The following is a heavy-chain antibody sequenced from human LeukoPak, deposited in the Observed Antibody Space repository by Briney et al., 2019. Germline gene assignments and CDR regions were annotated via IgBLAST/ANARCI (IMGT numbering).Heavy chain of an antibody. CDR3: ARHVITFGGVIVIGWFDP. V-gene: IGHV4-34*01. Sequence: SETLSLTCAVYGGSFSGYYWSWIRQPPGKGLEWIGEINHSGSTNYNPSLKSRVTISVDTSKNQFSLKLSSVPAADTAVYYCARHVITFGGVIVIGWFDPWGQGTLVTVSS. CDR2: INHSGST. CDR1: GGSFSGYY. J-gene: IGHJ5*02. D-gene: IGHD3-16*02.